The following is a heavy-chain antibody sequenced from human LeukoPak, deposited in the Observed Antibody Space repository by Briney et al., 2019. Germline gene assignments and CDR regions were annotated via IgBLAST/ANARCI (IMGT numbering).Heavy chain of an antibody. V-gene: IGHV3-21*01. Sequence: GGSLRLSCAASGFTFSSYSMNWVRQAPGKGLEWVSSISSSSSYIYYADSVKGRFTISRDNAKNSLYLQMNSPRAEDTAVYYCARPDDYSSSTWGGSFFDYWGQGTLVTVSS. D-gene: IGHD6-13*01. CDR3: ARPDDYSSSTWGGSFFDY. CDR2: ISSSSSYI. J-gene: IGHJ4*02. CDR1: GFTFSSYS.